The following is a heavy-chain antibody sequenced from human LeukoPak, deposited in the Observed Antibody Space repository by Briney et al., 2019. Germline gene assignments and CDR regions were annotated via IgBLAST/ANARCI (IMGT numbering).Heavy chain of an antibody. V-gene: IGHV4-39*07. D-gene: IGHD3-10*01. CDR2: IFYSGST. CDR1: GGSISSSSYY. J-gene: IGHJ4*02. CDR3: ARASQRITMVRGVIHTGY. Sequence: PSETLSLTCTVSGGSISSSSYYWGWIRQPPGKGLEWIGNIFYSGSTYYSPSLRSRVTISLDTSRNQFSLKLNSVTAADTAVYYCARASQRITMVRGVIHTGYWGQGTLVTVSS.